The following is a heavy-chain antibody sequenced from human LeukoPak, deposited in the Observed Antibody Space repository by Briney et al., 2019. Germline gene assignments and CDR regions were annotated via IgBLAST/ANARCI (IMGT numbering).Heavy chain of an antibody. CDR2: IKQDGSEK. Sequence: GGSLRLSCAASGFTFSSYWMSWVRQAPGKGLEWVANIKQDGSEKYYVDSVKGRFTISRDNAKNSLYLQMNSLRAEDTAVYYCAREDLMVRGVLIDYYYGMDVWGQGTTVTVSS. D-gene: IGHD3-10*01. V-gene: IGHV3-7*01. J-gene: IGHJ6*02. CDR1: GFTFSSYW. CDR3: AREDLMVRGVLIDYYYGMDV.